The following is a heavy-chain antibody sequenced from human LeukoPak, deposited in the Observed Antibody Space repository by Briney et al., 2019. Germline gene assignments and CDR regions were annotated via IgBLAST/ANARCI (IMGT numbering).Heavy chain of an antibody. CDR2: INPRGGTT. J-gene: IGHJ4*02. V-gene: IGHV1-46*01. CDR3: ARGIATAGYDY. CDR1: GYTFTSYY. D-gene: IGHD6-13*01. Sequence: EASVKVSCKASGYTFTSYYLHWVRQAPGQGLEWMGIINPRGGTTSFAQKFQGRVTMTRDTSTSTVYMDLSSLRSDDTAVYYCARGIATAGYDYWGQGTLVTVSS.